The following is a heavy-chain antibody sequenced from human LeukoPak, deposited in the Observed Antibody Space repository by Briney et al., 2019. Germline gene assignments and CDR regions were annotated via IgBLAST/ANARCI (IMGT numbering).Heavy chain of an antibody. CDR1: GYSITSSSW. D-gene: IGHD5-18*01. Sequence: SETLSLTCAVSGYSITSSSWWGWLRQPPGKGLEWIGYIYYSGSTNYNPSLKSRVTISVDTSKNQFSLKLSSVTAADTAIYYCARDRGYSYGYFDYWGQGTLVTVSS. CDR3: ARDRGYSYGYFDY. CDR2: IYYSGST. V-gene: IGHV4-28*03. J-gene: IGHJ4*02.